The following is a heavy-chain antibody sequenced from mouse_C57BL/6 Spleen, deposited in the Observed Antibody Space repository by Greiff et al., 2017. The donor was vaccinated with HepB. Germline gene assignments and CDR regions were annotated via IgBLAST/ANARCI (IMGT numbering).Heavy chain of an antibody. D-gene: IGHD2-5*01. V-gene: IGHV1-69*01. CDR2: IDPSDSYT. CDR3: ATSYYSNYGENY. CDR1: GYTFTSYW. J-gene: IGHJ2*01. Sequence: QVHVKQPGAELVMPGASVKLSCKASGYTFTSYWMHWVKQRPGQGLEWIGEIDPSDSYTNYNQKFKGKSTLTVDKSSSTAYMQLSSLTSEDSAVYYCATSYYSNYGENYWGQGTTLTVSS.